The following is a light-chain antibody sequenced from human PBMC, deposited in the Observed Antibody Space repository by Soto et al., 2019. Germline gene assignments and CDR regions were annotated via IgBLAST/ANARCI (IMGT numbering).Light chain of an antibody. CDR2: EVT. CDR3: SSYTSTSTIAV. V-gene: IGLV2-14*01. CDR1: SSDIRFYNN. J-gene: IGLJ1*01. Sequence: QSPLTPPAAVSWSRGHSITISCTGTSSDIRFYNNVSWYQHQPSKAPKLIISEVTNRPSGVSNRFSGSKSGNTAALTISGLQAEDAADYHCSSYTSTSTIAVFGTGTKVTVL.